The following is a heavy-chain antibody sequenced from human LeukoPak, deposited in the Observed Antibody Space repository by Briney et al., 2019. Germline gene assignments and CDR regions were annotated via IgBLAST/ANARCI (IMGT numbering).Heavy chain of an antibody. CDR3: ARPTQCGTNNCYGFDY. CDR2: IKSKTDGGTT. Sequence: PGGSLRLSCAASGFTFSNAWMCWVRQAPGKGLEWVGRIKSKTDGGTTDYAAPVKGRFTISRDDSKNTLYLQMNSLKTEDTAVYYCARPTQCGTNNCYGFDYWGQGILVTVSS. J-gene: IGHJ4*02. V-gene: IGHV3-15*01. D-gene: IGHD2-2*01. CDR1: GFTFSNAW.